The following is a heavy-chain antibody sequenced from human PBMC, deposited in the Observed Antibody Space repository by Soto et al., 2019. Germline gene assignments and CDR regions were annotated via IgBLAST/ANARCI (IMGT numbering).Heavy chain of an antibody. CDR3: AKDYGGKDGDY. CDR1: GGTFSRYT. CDR2: IIPILGIA. Sequence: QVQLVQSGAEVKKPGSSVKVYCKASGGTFSRYTISWVRQAPGQGLEWMGRIIPILGIANYAQKFQGRVTITADKSTSTAYMELSCLRSEDTAVYYCAKDYGGKDGDYWGQGTLVTVSS. D-gene: IGHD4-17*01. J-gene: IGHJ4*02. V-gene: IGHV1-69*08.